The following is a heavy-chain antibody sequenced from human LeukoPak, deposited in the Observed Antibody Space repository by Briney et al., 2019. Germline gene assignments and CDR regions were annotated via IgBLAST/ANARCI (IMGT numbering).Heavy chain of an antibody. J-gene: IGHJ4*02. Sequence: GGSLRLSCAASGFTFSSYWMHWVRQAPGKGLVWVSRINCDGSSTSYADSVKGRFTISRDNAKNTLYLQMNSLRAEDTAVYYCAREYASSGYSYDYWGQGTLVTVSS. CDR1: GFTFSSYW. CDR3: AREYASSGYSYDY. CDR2: INCDGSST. D-gene: IGHD5-18*01. V-gene: IGHV3-74*01.